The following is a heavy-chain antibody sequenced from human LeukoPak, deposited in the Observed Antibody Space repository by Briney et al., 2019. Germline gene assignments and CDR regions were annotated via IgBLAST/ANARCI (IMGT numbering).Heavy chain of an antibody. CDR2: IYSDDGT. Sequence: RGSLRLSCAASGFTPSSNYMNWVRQARGKGLEWVSLIYSDDGTYYADSVKGRFTISRDNSKNTLFLQMNSLRAEDTAVYYCARGSRAGAANSYFDYWGQGTLVTVSS. J-gene: IGHJ4*02. CDR1: GFTPSSNY. CDR3: ARGSRAGAANSYFDY. D-gene: IGHD1-26*01. V-gene: IGHV3-53*01.